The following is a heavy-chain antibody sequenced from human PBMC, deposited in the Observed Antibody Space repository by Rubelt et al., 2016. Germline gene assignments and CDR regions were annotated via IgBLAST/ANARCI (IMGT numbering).Heavy chain of an antibody. V-gene: IGHV4-39*01. D-gene: IGHD6-19*01. CDR2: IYYSGST. CDR3: ARHPGSMAVADNYFDY. J-gene: IGHJ4*02. Sequence: ETLSLTCTVSGGSISSSSYYWGWIRQPPGKGLEWIGSIYYSGSTYYNPSLKSRVTISVDTSKNQFSLKLRSVTAADTAWYYCARHPGSMAVADNYFDYWGQGTLVTVSS. CDR1: GGSISSSSYY.